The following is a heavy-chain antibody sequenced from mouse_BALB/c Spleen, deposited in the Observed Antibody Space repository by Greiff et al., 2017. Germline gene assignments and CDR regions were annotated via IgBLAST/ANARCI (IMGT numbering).Heavy chain of an antibody. J-gene: IGHJ4*01. CDR1: GFTFSDYG. CDR3: ARVYRYDEGYAMDY. V-gene: IGHV5-15*02. D-gene: IGHD2-14*01. CDR2: ISNLAYSI. Sequence: EVKVVESGGGLVQPGGSRKLSCAASGFTFSDYGMAWVRQAPGKGPEWVAFISNLAYSIYYADTVTGRFTISRENAKNTLYLEMSSLRSEDTAMYYCARVYRYDEGYAMDYWGQGTSVTVSS.